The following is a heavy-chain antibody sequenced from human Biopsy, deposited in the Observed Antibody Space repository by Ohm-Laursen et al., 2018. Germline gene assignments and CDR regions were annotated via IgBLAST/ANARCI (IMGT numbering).Heavy chain of an antibody. D-gene: IGHD3-9*01. J-gene: IGHJ1*01. Sequence: SSVKVSCKAPGGTFGNYGVNWVRQAPGQGLEWLGGNIPILGTGNYAQKFQDRVTVAADTSTSTATMELRSLRSDDTAVYYCATKLTGYFHHWGQGTLVIVSS. CDR3: ATKLTGYFHH. CDR2: NIPILGTG. CDR1: GGTFGNYG. V-gene: IGHV1-69*06.